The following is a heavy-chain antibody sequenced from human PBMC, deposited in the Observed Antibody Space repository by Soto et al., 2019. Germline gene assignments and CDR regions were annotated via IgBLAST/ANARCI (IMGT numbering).Heavy chain of an antibody. J-gene: IGHJ6*01. CDR3: ALSFSQTNIDV. CDR1: GYTFTGYY. V-gene: IGHV1-2*02. CDR2: INPDSGRT. Sequence: QVQLVQSGPEVGKPGASVKVSCKASGYTFTGYYLHWVRQAPGQGLEWMGNINPDSGRTRYAQKVQGTVTMTRDTSITTAYLELSSLKYDDSAIFYCALSFSQTNIDVWGQGTTVIVSS.